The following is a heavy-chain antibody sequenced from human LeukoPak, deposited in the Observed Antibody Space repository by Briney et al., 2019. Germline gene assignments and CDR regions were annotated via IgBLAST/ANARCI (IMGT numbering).Heavy chain of an antibody. V-gene: IGHV4-59*01. Sequence: SETLSLTCTVSGGSISSYYWSWIRQPPGKGLEWIGYIYYSGSTNYNPSLKSRVTISVDTSKNQFSLKLSSVTAADTAVYYCARESKNWFDPWGQGTLVTVSS. J-gene: IGHJ5*02. CDR1: GGSISSYY. CDR2: IYYSGST. CDR3: ARESKNWFDP.